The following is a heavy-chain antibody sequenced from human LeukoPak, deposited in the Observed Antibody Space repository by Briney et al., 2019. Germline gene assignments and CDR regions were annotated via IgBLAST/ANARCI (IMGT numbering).Heavy chain of an antibody. J-gene: IGHJ3*02. D-gene: IGHD3-22*01. CDR3: ARGTGYYDSSGYYLHYDAFDI. V-gene: IGHV4-59*01. CDR2: FHNSGST. CDR1: DDSISDYY. Sequence: SETLSLTCTVSDDSISDYYRGWIRQPPGKGLEWIGYFHNSGSTNYNPSLKSRVTISVDTSKNQFSLKLSSVTAADTAVYYCARGTGYYDSSGYYLHYDAFDIWGQGTMVTVSS.